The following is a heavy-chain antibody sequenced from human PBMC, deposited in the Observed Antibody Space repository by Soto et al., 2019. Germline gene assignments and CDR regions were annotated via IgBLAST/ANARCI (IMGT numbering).Heavy chain of an antibody. CDR1: GFTFGNAS. J-gene: IGHJ6*02. V-gene: IGHV3-15*01. D-gene: IGHD3-3*01. CDR3: ARSYNYDFWSGILYGMDV. Sequence: GSLRLSCAASGFTFGNASMGWVRQLPGEGLEWVGCIHRKTDGGRTNYADPVKGRFTISREDSDNTLYLQMNSLRAEDTAVYYCARSYNYDFWSGILYGMDVWGQGTTVTVSS. CDR2: IHRKTDGGRT.